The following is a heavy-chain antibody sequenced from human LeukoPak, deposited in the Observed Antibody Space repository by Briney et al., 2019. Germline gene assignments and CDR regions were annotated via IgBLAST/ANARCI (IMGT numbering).Heavy chain of an antibody. Sequence: GGSLRLSCAASGFTFSSYAMSWVRQAPGKGLEWVSAISGSGGTTYYADSVKGRFTISRDNSKNTLYLQMNSLRAEDTAVYYCATFEYSSSWAFDIWGQGTMVTVSS. CDR1: GFTFSSYA. CDR2: ISGSGGTT. D-gene: IGHD6-6*01. J-gene: IGHJ3*02. V-gene: IGHV3-23*01. CDR3: ATFEYSSSWAFDI.